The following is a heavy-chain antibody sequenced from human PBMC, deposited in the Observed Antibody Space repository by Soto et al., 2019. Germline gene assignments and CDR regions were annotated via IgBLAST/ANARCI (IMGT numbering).Heavy chain of an antibody. CDR1: GGTFSSYT. CDR3: ARESAVYSYGFEASDY. J-gene: IGHJ4*02. Sequence: SVKVSCKASGGTFSSYTISWVRQAPGQGLEWMGRIIPILGIANYAQKFQGRVTITADKSTSTAYMELSSLRSEDTAVYYCARESAVYSYGFEASDYRGQGILVTVSS. D-gene: IGHD5-18*01. CDR2: IIPILGIA. V-gene: IGHV1-69*04.